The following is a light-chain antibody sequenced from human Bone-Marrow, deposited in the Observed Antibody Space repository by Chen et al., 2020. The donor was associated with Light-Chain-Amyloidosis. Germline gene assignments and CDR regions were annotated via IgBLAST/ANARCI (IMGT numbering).Light chain of an antibody. V-gene: IGKV3-15*01. CDR2: GPS. CDR1: ESLGNN. CDR3: QQYKGWPVT. J-gene: IGKJ3*01. Sequence: IVMTQSPATLSVAPGERATLSCRASESLGNNLAWYQQKPGRAPRLLVYGPSTRATGVPARFSGSGFGTEFTLTISGLQSEDFAIYYCQQYKGWPVTFGPGTRVDIK.